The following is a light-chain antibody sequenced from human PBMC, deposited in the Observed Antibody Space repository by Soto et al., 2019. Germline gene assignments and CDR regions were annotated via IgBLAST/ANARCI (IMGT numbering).Light chain of an antibody. Sequence: EIVMTQSPATLSVSPGERATLSCRASQSVSSNLAWYQQKPGQAPRLLISGASTRATGIPARFSGSGSGTAFTLTISSLQSEDFAVYYCQQYNNWPPRHTFGQGTKLEIK. CDR3: QQYNNWPPRHT. CDR2: GAS. CDR1: QSVSSN. V-gene: IGKV3-15*01. J-gene: IGKJ2*01.